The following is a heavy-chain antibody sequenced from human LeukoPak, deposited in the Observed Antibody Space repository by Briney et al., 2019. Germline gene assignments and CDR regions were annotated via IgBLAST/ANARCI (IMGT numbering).Heavy chain of an antibody. V-gene: IGHV4-34*01. D-gene: IGHD1-26*01. CDR3: ASNGGGSYYHWFDP. CDR2: INHSGST. Sequence: PSETLSLTCAVYGGSFSGYYWSWIRQPPRKGLEWIGEINHSGSTNYNPSLKSRVTISVDTSKNQFSLKLSSVTAADTAVYYCASNGGGSYYHWFDPWGQGTLVTVSS. J-gene: IGHJ5*02. CDR1: GGSFSGYY.